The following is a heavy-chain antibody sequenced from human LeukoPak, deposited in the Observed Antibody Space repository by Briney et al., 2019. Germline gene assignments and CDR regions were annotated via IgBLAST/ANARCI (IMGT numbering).Heavy chain of an antibody. CDR1: GGSFSVDY. J-gene: IGHJ4*02. CDR3: ERGPTEYYDFWSGYSADY. V-gene: IGHV4-34*01. D-gene: IGHD3-3*01. Sequence: PSETLSLTCAVYGGSFSVDYWSWIRQPPGKGLEWIGEINHSGSTNYNPSLKSRVTISVDTSKNQFSLKLSSVTAADTAVYYCERGPTEYYDFWSGYSADYWGQGTLVTVSS. CDR2: INHSGST.